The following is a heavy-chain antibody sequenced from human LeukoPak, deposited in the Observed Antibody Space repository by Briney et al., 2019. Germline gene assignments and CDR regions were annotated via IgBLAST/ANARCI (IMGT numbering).Heavy chain of an antibody. CDR2: IYHSGST. CDR3: ARGDMGSSGYYEADAFDI. J-gene: IGHJ3*02. CDR1: GGSITSGNW. Sequence: SETLSLTCAVSGGSITSGNWWSWVRQPPGKGLEWIGEIYHSGSTNYNPSLKSRVTISVDTSKNQFSLKLSSVTAADTAVYYCARGDMGSSGYYEADAFDIWGQGTMVTVSS. D-gene: IGHD3-22*01. V-gene: IGHV4-4*02.